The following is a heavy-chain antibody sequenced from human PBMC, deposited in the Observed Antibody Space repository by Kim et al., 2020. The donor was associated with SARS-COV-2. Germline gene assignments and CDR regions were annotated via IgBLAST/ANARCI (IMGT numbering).Heavy chain of an antibody. CDR2: GDT. D-gene: IGHD1-7*01. J-gene: IGHJ6*02. Sequence: GDTTYADSGKGRFSISRDNAKNTLCLQMNSLRVEDTAVYYCARGNYHGMDVWGQGTTVIVSS. CDR3: ARGNYHGMDV. V-gene: IGHV3-74*01.